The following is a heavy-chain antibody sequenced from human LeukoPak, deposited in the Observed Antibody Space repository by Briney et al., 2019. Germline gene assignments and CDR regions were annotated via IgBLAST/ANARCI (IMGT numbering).Heavy chain of an antibody. CDR3: ARASIFGVITHHDY. V-gene: IGHV1-18*01. CDR1: GYTFTSYG. Sequence: GASVKVSCKASGYTFTSYGISWVRQAPGQGLEWMGWISAYNGSTKGRVTMTTDSSTSTAYMELRSLTSDDTAVYYCARASIFGVITHHDYWGQGTLVTVSS. CDR2: ISAYNGST. J-gene: IGHJ4*02. D-gene: IGHD3-3*01.